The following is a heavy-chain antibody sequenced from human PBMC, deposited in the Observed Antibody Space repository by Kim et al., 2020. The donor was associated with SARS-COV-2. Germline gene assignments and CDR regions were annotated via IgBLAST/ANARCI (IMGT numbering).Heavy chain of an antibody. CDR3: AKDPSGPYSADY. Sequence: GGSLRLSCTASGLTFNIYGMMWVRLPPGKGLEWVSTISGSGDNTHYAGAVNGRFTISRDNSKNTLYLQMNNLRGEDTALYFCAKDPSGPYSADYWGQGTLVTVSS. CDR2: ISGSGDNT. J-gene: IGHJ4*02. CDR1: GLTFNIYG. V-gene: IGHV3-23*01. D-gene: IGHD3-10*01.